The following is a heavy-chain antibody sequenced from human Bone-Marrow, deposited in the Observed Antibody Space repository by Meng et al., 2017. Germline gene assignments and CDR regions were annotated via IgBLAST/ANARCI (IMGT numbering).Heavy chain of an antibody. CDR2: INPNSGGT. D-gene: IGHD3-10*01. CDR3: ARGDYGSGSQGDDY. V-gene: IGHV1-2*06. Sequence: QVQLVQSGAEVKKPGSSVKVSCKAAGYTFTGYYRHWVRQAPGQGLEWMGRINPNSGGTNYAQKFQGRVTITADESTSTAYMELSSLRSEDTAVYYCARGDYGSGSQGDDYWGQGTLVTVSS. J-gene: IGHJ4*02. CDR1: GYTFTGYY.